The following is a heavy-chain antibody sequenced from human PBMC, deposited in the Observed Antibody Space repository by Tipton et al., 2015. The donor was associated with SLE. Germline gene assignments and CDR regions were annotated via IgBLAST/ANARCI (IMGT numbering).Heavy chain of an antibody. D-gene: IGHD3-3*01. CDR1: GGSVSRDY. Sequence: PGLVKPSETLSLTSAVSGGSVSRDYWSWIRHPAGKGLEWIGRIYTSGATDHNPSLRSRVTVSRDTSKNQLSLKMTSVTAADTAVYYCARDFWSGNSHFFDLWGRGTLVTVSS. CDR2: IYTSGAT. V-gene: IGHV4-4*07. J-gene: IGHJ2*01. CDR3: ARDFWSGNSHFFDL.